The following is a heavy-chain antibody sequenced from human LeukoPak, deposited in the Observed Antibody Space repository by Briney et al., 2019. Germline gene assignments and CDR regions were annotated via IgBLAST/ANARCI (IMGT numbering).Heavy chain of an antibody. CDR3: ARGSRSSSWYAY. J-gene: IGHJ4*02. CDR2: MNPNSGNT. V-gene: IGHV1-8*02. CDR1: GYTFSNYY. Sequence: ASVKVSCKASGYTFSNYYIHWVRQAPGQGLEWMGWMNPNSGNTGYAQKFQGRVTMTRNTSISTAYMELSSLRSEDTAVYYCARGSRSSSWYAYWGQGTLVTVSS. D-gene: IGHD6-13*01.